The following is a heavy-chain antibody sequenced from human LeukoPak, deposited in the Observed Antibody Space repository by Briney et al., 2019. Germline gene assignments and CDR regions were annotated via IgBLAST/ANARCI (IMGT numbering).Heavy chain of an antibody. V-gene: IGHV3-21*01. CDR3: ARVWASLVGATYDAFDI. CDR1: GFTFSSYS. J-gene: IGHJ3*02. D-gene: IGHD1-26*01. CDR2: ISSSSSYI. Sequence: GGSLRLSCAASGFTFSSYSMNWVRQAPGKGLEWVSSISSSSSYIYYADSVKGRFTISRDNAKNSLYLQMNSLRAEDTAVYYCARVWASLVGATYDAFDIWGQGTMVTVSS.